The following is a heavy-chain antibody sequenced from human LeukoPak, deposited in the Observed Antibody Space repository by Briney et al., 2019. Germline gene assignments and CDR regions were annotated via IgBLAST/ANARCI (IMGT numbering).Heavy chain of an antibody. CDR3: ARDRGIVVVFDY. CDR2: INAGNGNT. CDR1: GYTFTSYA. V-gene: IGHV1-3*01. D-gene: IGHD3-22*01. Sequence: ASVKVSCKASGYTFTSYAMHWVRQAPGQRLEWMGWINAGNGNTKYSQKFQGRVTITRDTSASTAYMELRSLRSDDTAVYYCARDRGIVVVFDYWGQGTLVTVSS. J-gene: IGHJ4*02.